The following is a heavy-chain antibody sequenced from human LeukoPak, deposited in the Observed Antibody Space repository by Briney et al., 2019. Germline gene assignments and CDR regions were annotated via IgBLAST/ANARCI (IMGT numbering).Heavy chain of an antibody. D-gene: IGHD2-2*01. J-gene: IGHJ4*02. CDR2: INAGNGNT. CDR3: ARDCSSTSCYGGDY. Sequence: GASVKVSCKASGYTFTSYAMHWVRQAPGQRLEWMGWINAGNGNTKYSQEFQGRVTMTRNTSISTAYMELSSLRSEDTAVYYCARDCSSTSCYGGDYWGQGTLVTVSS. V-gene: IGHV1-3*03. CDR1: GYTFTSYA.